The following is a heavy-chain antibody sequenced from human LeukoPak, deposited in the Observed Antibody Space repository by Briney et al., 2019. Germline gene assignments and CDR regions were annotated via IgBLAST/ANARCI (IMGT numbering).Heavy chain of an antibody. CDR2: IYSRGET. CDR1: GGSISSGDYY. Sequence: PSETLSLTCTVSGGSISSGDYYWGWIRQPPGRGLEWIGSIYSRGETYYNPSLKSRLTISIDTSKNQFFLKMSSVTAADTAVYYCARHLGSSEYSSYNYWGQGTLVPVSS. V-gene: IGHV4-39*01. J-gene: IGHJ4*02. CDR3: ARHLGSSEYSSYNY. D-gene: IGHD6-6*01.